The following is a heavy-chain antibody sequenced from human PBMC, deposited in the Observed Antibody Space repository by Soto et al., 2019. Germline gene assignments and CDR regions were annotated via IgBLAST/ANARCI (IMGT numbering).Heavy chain of an antibody. D-gene: IGHD6-13*01. CDR2: ISADSGEP. CDR1: GFSSTTYA. Sequence: ASVKVSCTASGFSSTTYAFSWVRRAPGQGLEWMGLISADSGEPRYAQKFQGRVAMTTDTSTRTAYMELRGLTSDDTAVYYCGVSAGLDFWGQGTRVTVSS. CDR3: GVSAGLDF. V-gene: IGHV1-18*01. J-gene: IGHJ4*02.